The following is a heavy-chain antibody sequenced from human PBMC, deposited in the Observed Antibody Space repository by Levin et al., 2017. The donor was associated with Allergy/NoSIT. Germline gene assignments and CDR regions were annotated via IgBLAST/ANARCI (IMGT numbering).Heavy chain of an antibody. V-gene: IGHV3-74*01. D-gene: IGHD6-6*01. CDR2: INSDGSNT. CDR3: WSSPRPPQLFDY. J-gene: IGHJ4*02. CDR1: GFNFSRYW. Sequence: GESLKISCAGSGFNFSRYWMHWVRHAPGKGLVWVSRINSDGSNTIYADSVKGRFTISRDNAKNTLYLQMHSLRAEDTAVYYCWSSPRPPQLFDYWGPGTLVTVSS.